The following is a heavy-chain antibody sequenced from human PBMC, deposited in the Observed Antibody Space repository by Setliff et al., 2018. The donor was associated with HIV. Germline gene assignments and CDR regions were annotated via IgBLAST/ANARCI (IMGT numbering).Heavy chain of an antibody. J-gene: IGHJ6*02. CDR2: IGTGGDT. CDR1: GFIFSNHD. D-gene: IGHD5-12*01. CDR3: AREMATTYYYYYGMDV. V-gene: IGHV3-13*01. Sequence: LRLSCEASGFIFSNHDFHWVRQAAGKGLEWVSAIGTGGDTYYVDSVKGRFTISRENARNSLYLQMNSLRAEDTAVYFCAREMATTYYYYYGMDVWGQGTTVTVSS.